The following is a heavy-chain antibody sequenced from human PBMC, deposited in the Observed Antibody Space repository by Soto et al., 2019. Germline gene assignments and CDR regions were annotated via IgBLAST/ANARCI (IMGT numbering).Heavy chain of an antibody. Sequence: EVQLVESGGGLVKPGGSLRLSCAASGFTFSTYSMNWVRQAPGKGLEWVSSISSSRHYIYYADSVKGRFTISRDNAKSSLFLQMNCLRAEDTAVYYCAIDHRSGWTGAEYFHHWGQGTLVTVSS. J-gene: IGHJ1*01. CDR1: GFTFSTYS. CDR2: ISSSRHYI. V-gene: IGHV3-21*01. D-gene: IGHD6-19*01. CDR3: AIDHRSGWTGAEYFHH.